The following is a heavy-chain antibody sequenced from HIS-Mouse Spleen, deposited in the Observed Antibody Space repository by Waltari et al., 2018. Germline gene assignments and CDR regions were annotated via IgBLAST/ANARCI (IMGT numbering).Heavy chain of an antibody. CDR3: ARDYGDNWFDP. D-gene: IGHD4-17*01. V-gene: IGHV4-39*07. CDR2: IYYSGST. J-gene: IGHJ5*02. CDR1: GGSISSSSYY. Sequence: QLQLQDSGPGLVKPSETLSLTCTVPGGSISSSSYYWGWIRQPPGKGVEWIGSIYYSGSTYYSPSLKSRFTISVDTSKNQFSMKLSSVTAADTAVYYCARDYGDNWFDPWGQGTLVTVSS.